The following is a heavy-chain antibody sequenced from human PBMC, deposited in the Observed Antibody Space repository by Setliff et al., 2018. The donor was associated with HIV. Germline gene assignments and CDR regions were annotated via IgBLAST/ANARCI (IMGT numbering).Heavy chain of an antibody. CDR3: VKGQGFCSMTSCALDWFGP. CDR1: GFTSTDFG. D-gene: IGHD2-2*01. J-gene: IGHJ5*02. CDR2: ILGGENDPT. Sequence: GGSLRLSCAASGFTSTDFGMHWVRQAPGKGLEWVSGILGGENDPTYYENSVMGRFIISRDNSKNTLYLHMNSLRVEDSAIYYCVKGQGFCSMTSCALDWFGPWGQGTLVTVSS. V-gene: IGHV3-NL1*01.